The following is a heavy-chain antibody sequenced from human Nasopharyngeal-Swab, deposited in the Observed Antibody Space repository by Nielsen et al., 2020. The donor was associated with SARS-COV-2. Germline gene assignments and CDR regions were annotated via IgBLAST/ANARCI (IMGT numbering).Heavy chain of an antibody. J-gene: IGHJ3*02. V-gene: IGHV3-9*01. CDR2: ISWNSGSI. Sequence: LSLTCAASGFTFDDYAMHWVRQAPGKGLEWVSGISWNSGSIGYADSVKGRFTISRDNAKNSLYLQMNSLRAEDTALYYCAKGGYSYGSDAFDIWGQGTMVTVSS. CDR1: GFTFDDYA. D-gene: IGHD5-18*01. CDR3: AKGGYSYGSDAFDI.